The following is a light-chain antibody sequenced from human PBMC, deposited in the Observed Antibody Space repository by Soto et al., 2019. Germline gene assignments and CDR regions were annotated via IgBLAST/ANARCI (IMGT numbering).Light chain of an antibody. V-gene: IGKV1-27*01. J-gene: IGKJ1*01. Sequence: DIQVTQSPSSLSASVGDRVTITCRPSQGISNSLAWYQQKPGKVPKLLIHAASTLQSGVPSRFSGSGSGTDFTLTISSLQPEDVATYYCQKYDSAPTFGPGTKVDI. CDR2: AAS. CDR1: QGISNS. CDR3: QKYDSAPT.